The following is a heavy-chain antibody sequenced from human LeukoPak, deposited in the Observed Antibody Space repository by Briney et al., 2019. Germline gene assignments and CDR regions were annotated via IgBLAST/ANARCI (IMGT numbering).Heavy chain of an antibody. J-gene: IGHJ3*01. V-gene: IGHV1-2*02. Sequence: GASVKVSCRASGYTFTDLYIHWLRQAPGQGLEYMGRINPNNGVTNYAQEFQGRVTMTRDTSISTTYMELSSLTSDDTAVYYCARVQLLSDDVFNVWGQGTMVTVSP. CDR2: INPNNGVT. CDR1: GYTFTDLY. D-gene: IGHD3-10*01. CDR3: ARVQLLSDDVFNV.